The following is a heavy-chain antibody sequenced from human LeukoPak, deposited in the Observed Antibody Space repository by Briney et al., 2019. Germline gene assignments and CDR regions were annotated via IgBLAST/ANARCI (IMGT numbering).Heavy chain of an antibody. J-gene: IGHJ4*02. Sequence: GESLKISCKGSGYSFTSYWIGWVRQIPRQALEWMGIIYPGGPDTRYSPSFQGQVTISADKSISTAYLQWSSLKASDTAMYYCARSGWNSLLYYFDYWGQGTLVTVSS. CDR3: ARSGWNSLLYYFDY. CDR2: IYPGGPDT. V-gene: IGHV5-51*01. D-gene: IGHD1-7*01. CDR1: GYSFTSYW.